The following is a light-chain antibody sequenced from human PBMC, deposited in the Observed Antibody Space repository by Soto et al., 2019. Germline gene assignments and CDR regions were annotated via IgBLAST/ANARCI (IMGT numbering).Light chain of an antibody. CDR1: QDISNY. J-gene: IGKJ2*01. V-gene: IGKV1-33*01. CDR2: DAS. CDR3: QQYDNLRRYT. Sequence: DIQMTQSPSSLSASVGERVTITCQASQDISNYLNWYQQKPGKAPKLLIYDASNLETGVPSRFSGSGSGTDFTFTISSLQPEDIATYYCQQYDNLRRYTFGQGTKLEIK.